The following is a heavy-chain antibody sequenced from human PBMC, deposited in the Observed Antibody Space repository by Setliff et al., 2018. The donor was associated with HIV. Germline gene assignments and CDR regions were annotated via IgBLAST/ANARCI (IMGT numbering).Heavy chain of an antibody. D-gene: IGHD3-16*01. CDR2: IGGDGKT. CDR1: GFTFRTNA. V-gene: IGHV3-23*01. CDR3: AKDIWGISGSDY. J-gene: IGHJ4*02. Sequence: GGSLRLSCIVSGFTFRTNAMSWVRQAPGKGLEWVSAIGGDGKTYYADSVKGRFTISRDISKNTLYLQMSNLRAEDTALYYCAKDIWGISGSDYWGQGTLVTVSS.